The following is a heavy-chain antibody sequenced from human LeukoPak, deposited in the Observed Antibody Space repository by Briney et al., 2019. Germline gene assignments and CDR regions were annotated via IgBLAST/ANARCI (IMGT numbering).Heavy chain of an antibody. CDR1: GFTFSSYA. CDR2: ISYDGSNK. D-gene: IGHD3-16*01. J-gene: IGHJ4*02. CDR3: ARGGEIFAY. Sequence: GGSLRLSCAASGFTFSSYAMHWVRQAPGKGLEWVAVISYDGSNKYYADSVKGRFTIPRDNSKNTLYLQMNSLRAEDTAVYYCARGGEIFAYWGQGTLVTVSS. V-gene: IGHV3-30-3*01.